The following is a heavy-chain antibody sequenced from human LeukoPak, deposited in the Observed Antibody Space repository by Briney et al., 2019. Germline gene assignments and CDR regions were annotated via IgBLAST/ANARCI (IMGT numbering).Heavy chain of an antibody. CDR3: ARSGQLWSSEYYFDF. J-gene: IGHJ4*02. V-gene: IGHV3-30*04. CDR1: GFTFSNYA. D-gene: IGHD5-18*01. CDR2: ISYDGGNK. Sequence: GGSLRLSCAASGFTFSNYAMHWVRQAPGKGLEWVAVISYDGGNKYYADSVKGRFTISRDNSKNTLYLQMNSLRADDTAVYSCARSGQLWSSEYYFDFCGQGTLVTFSS.